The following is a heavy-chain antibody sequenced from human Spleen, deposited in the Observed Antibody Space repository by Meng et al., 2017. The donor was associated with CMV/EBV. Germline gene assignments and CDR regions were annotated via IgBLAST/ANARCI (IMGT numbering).Heavy chain of an antibody. CDR1: GYTFASYY. CDR2: INPSGGST. V-gene: IGHV1-46*01. J-gene: IGHJ4*02. Sequence: ASVKVSCKASGYTFASYYMHWVRQAPGQGPEWMGIINPSGGSTNYAQKFQGRVTMIRDTSTSTVYMELSSLRYEDTAVYYCTRAAFFYDSSAHMAYWGQGTLVTVSS. D-gene: IGHD3-22*01. CDR3: TRAAFFYDSSAHMAY.